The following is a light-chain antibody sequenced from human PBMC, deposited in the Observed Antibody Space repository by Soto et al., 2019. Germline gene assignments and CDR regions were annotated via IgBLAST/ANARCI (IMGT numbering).Light chain of an antibody. CDR1: SSDDGGYNN. CDR2: DVC. J-gene: IGLJ2*01. Sequence: QSALTQPASVSGSPGQSITISCTGTSSDDGGYNNVSWYQQHPGKAPKLMIYDVCNRPSRVSHRFSGSKSGNTASLTMSGLQAEDEADYYCSSYTSSSILVVFGGGTQLPVL. V-gene: IGLV2-14*01. CDR3: SSYTSSSILVV.